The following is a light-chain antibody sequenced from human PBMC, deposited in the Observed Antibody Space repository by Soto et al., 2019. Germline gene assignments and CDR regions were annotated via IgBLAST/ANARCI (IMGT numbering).Light chain of an antibody. CDR1: QTVSSN. CDR3: QQYNNWPLLT. Sequence: EIVMTQSPATLSVSPGERATLSCRASQTVSSNYLAWYQQKPGQAPRLLIYDASTRATGIPVRFSGSGSGTEFTLTISSLQSEDFAVYYCQQYNNWPLLTFGGGTKVDI. V-gene: IGKV3-15*01. CDR2: DAS. J-gene: IGKJ4*01.